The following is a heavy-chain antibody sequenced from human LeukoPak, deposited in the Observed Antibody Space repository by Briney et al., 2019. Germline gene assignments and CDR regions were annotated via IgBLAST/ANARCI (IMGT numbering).Heavy chain of an antibody. CDR2: MYYSGST. D-gene: IGHD3-22*01. CDR3: ARGDRYWYFDL. V-gene: IGHV4-59*01. J-gene: IGHJ2*01. Sequence: SETLSPTCIVSGGSMSPYYWSWIRQSPGKGLEWIAYMYYSGSTIDNPSFKSRVTISVDTSKNQFSLKLSSVTAADTARYYCARGDRYWYFDLWGRGTLVTVSS. CDR1: GGSMSPYY.